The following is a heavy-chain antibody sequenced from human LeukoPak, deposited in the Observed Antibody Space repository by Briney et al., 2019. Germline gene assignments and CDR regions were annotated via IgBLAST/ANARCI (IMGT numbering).Heavy chain of an antibody. J-gene: IGHJ5*02. Sequence: SETLSLTCSVTGGSIISYYWSWLRQPPGKGLEWIGYIYYSGSTNYNPSLKSRVTISVDTSKNQFSLKLSSVTAADTAVYYYARVVLTGYSGWFDPWGQGTLVTVSS. CDR2: IYYSGST. CDR3: ARVVLTGYSGWFDP. CDR1: GGSIISYY. V-gene: IGHV4-59*12. D-gene: IGHD3-9*01.